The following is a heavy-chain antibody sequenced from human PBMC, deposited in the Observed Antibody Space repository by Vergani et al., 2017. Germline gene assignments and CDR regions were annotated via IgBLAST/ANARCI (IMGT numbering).Heavy chain of an antibody. J-gene: IGHJ4*02. D-gene: IGHD3-22*01. V-gene: IGHV3-49*04. CDR1: GFTFSSYA. CDR3: AKFINAYYYDSSRDY. CDR2: IRRKAYGGTT. Sequence: EVQLVESGGGLVQPGGSLRLSCAASGFTFSSYAMSWVRQAPWKGLEWVGFIRRKAYGGTTEYAASVQGRFTIARDDSKSIAYLQMKSLKTEDTAVYYCAKFINAYYYDSSRDYWGQGTLVTVSS.